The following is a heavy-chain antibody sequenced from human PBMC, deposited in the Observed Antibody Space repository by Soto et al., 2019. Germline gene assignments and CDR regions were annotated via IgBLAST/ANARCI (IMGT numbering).Heavy chain of an antibody. J-gene: IGHJ4*02. CDR2: IYWDDTK. V-gene: IGHV2-5*02. CDR1: GFSLPTDRVG. D-gene: IGHD1-26*01. Sequence: QITLKESGPTLVKTTQTLTLTCTFSGFSLPTDRVGVGWIRQPPGKALEWLAVIYWDDTKTYRPSLKSRLTITKDTSKYQVALTMTDMDPVDTATYYCAHAYGGRSLYWGQGTLVTVSS. CDR3: AHAYGGRSLY.